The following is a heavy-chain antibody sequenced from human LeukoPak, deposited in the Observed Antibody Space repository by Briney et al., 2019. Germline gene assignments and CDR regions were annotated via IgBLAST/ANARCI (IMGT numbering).Heavy chain of an antibody. Sequence: ASVKVSCKASGYTFTGHYMHWVRQAPGQGLEWMGWINPNSGGTNYAQKFQGRVTMTRDTSISTAYMELSRLRSDDTAVCYCARDLDNYHGSGSYYWGQGALVTVSS. CDR1: GYTFTGHY. CDR3: ARDLDNYHGSGSYY. V-gene: IGHV1-2*02. J-gene: IGHJ4*02. CDR2: INPNSGGT. D-gene: IGHD3-10*01.